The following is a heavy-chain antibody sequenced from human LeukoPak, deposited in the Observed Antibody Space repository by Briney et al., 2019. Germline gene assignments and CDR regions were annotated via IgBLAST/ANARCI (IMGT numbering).Heavy chain of an antibody. CDR3: ARGNCSGGSCYFDY. Sequence: SETLSLTCTVSGGSISSGGYSWSWIRQHPGKGLEWIGYIYYSGSTYYNPSLKSRVTISVDTSKNQFSLKLSSVTAADTAVYYCARGNCSGGSCYFDYWGQGTLVTVSS. J-gene: IGHJ4*02. CDR1: GGSISSGGYS. D-gene: IGHD2-15*01. V-gene: IGHV4-31*03. CDR2: IYYSGST.